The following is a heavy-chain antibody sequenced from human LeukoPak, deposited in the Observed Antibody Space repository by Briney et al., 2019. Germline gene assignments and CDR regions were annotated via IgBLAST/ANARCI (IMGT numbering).Heavy chain of an antibody. CDR3: ARAPWGTLVGATGHDAFDI. J-gene: IGHJ3*02. CDR1: GYTFTSYG. D-gene: IGHD1-26*01. Sequence: ASVKVSCKASGYTFTSYGISWVRQAPGQGLEWMGWINPNSGGTNYAQKFQGRVTMTRDTSISTAYMELSRLRSDDTAVYYCARAPWGTLVGATGHDAFDIWGQGTMVTVSS. CDR2: INPNSGGT. V-gene: IGHV1-2*02.